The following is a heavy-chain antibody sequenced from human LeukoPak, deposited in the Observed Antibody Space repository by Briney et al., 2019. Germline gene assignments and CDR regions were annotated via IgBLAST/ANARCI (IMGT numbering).Heavy chain of an antibody. CDR3: ARKTGDLYYFDY. CDR2: ISYSGRT. D-gene: IGHD7-27*01. V-gene: IGHV4-59*01. J-gene: IGHJ4*02. Sequence: KPSETLSLTCTVSGGSISSYYWSWIRQPPGKGLEWIGYISYSGRTNYNPSLKSRVTISVDTSKNQFSLRLSSVTAADTAVYYCARKTGDLYYFDYWGQGTLVTVSS. CDR1: GGSISSYY.